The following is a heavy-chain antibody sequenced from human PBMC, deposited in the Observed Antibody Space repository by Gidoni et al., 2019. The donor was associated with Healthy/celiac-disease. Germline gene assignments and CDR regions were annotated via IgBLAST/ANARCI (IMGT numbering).Heavy chain of an antibody. J-gene: IGHJ4*02. D-gene: IGHD6-13*01. Sequence: QVQLQESGPGLVTPSETLSLTCTVSGGSISSYYWSWIRQPPGKGLEWIGYIYYSGSTNYNPSLKSRVTISVDTSKNQFSLKLSSVTAADTAVYYCATLYSSSWSFDYWGQGTLVTVSS. V-gene: IGHV4-59*08. CDR3: ATLYSSSWSFDY. CDR2: IYYSGST. CDR1: GGSISSYY.